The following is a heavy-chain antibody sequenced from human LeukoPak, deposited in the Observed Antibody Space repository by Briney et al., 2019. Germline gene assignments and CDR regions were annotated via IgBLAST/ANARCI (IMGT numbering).Heavy chain of an antibody. CDR2: MSYDGGNK. J-gene: IGHJ4*02. Sequence: GRSLRLSCAASGFTFSSFGMHWVRQAPGKGLEWVAVMSYDGGNKDFADSVRGRFTVSRDNSKNTLYLQMNSLRAEDTAVYYCARVLGSYAFDYWGQGILVTVSS. CDR1: GFTFSSFG. V-gene: IGHV3-30*03. CDR3: ARVLGSYAFDY. D-gene: IGHD1-26*01.